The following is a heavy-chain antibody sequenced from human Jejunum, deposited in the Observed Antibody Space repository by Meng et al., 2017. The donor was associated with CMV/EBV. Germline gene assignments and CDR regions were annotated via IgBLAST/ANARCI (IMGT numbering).Heavy chain of an antibody. D-gene: IGHD2-2*01. CDR1: GFTFRSYA. CDR2: ISGSGGST. Sequence: GFTFRSYAMSWVRQAPGKGLEWVSAISGSGGSTYYADSVKGRFTISRDNSKNTLYLQMNSLRAEDTAVYYCAKYDIVVVPASRPDYWGQGTLVTSPQ. CDR3: AKYDIVVVPASRPDY. V-gene: IGHV3-23*01. J-gene: IGHJ4*02.